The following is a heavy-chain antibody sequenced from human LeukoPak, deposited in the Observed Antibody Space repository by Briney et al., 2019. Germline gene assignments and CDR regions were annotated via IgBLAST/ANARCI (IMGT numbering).Heavy chain of an antibody. J-gene: IGHJ4*02. CDR3: AKDLPPIAVARFFDY. D-gene: IGHD6-19*01. CDR2: ISYDGSNK. Sequence: GGSLRLSCAASGFTFSSYGMHWVRQAPGKGLEWVAVISYDGSNKYYADSVKGRFTISRDNSKNTLYLQMNSLRAEDTAVYYCAKDLPPIAVARFFDYGGQGTLVTVSA. CDR1: GFTFSSYG. V-gene: IGHV3-30*18.